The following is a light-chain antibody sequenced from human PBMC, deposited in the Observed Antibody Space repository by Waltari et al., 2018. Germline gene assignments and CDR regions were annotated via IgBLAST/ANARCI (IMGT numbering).Light chain of an antibody. Sequence: QAVLTQPSSLSASPGASTSLTCTLRRGITVGTHRIYCYQQQPGSPPQFLLRYKSDSDKQQGSGVPSRFSGSKDTSANAGILLISGVQSDDEADYYCMIWYSSVWVFGGGTKLTVL. CDR3: MIWYSSVWV. CDR2: YKSDSDK. J-gene: IGLJ3*02. V-gene: IGLV5-45*03. CDR1: RGITVGTHR.